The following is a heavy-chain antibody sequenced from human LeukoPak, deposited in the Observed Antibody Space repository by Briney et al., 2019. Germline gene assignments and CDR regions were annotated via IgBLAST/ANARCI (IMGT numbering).Heavy chain of an antibody. CDR1: GFTFSSYW. D-gene: IGHD1-26*01. Sequence: PGGSLRLSCAASGFTFSSYWMHWVRQAPGKGLEWVAVISYAGSNKYYAESVKGRFTISRDNSKSTVYLQMNSLRAEDTAVYYCAKELGDPDYWGQGTLVTVPS. J-gene: IGHJ4*02. V-gene: IGHV3-30*18. CDR2: ISYAGSNK. CDR3: AKELGDPDY.